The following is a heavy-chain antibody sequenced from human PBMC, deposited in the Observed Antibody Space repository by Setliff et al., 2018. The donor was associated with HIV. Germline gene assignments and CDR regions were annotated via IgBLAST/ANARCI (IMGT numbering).Heavy chain of an antibody. CDR2: INTGNGNT. D-gene: IGHD3-10*01. CDR1: GYTFSSHT. V-gene: IGHV1-3*04. J-gene: IGHJ6*02. Sequence: GASVKVSCKASGYTFSSHTIHWVRQAPGQGLEWMGWINTGNGNTKNSQKFQGRLTITRDTSASTAYMELSSLRSEDTAVYYCARGKGSSGYYYYYGMDVWGQGTTVTVSS. CDR3: ARGKGSSGYYYYYGMDV.